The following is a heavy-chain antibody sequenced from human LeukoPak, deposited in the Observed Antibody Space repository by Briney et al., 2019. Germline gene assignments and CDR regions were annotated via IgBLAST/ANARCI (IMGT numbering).Heavy chain of an antibody. CDR2: ISSSSSYI. CDR1: GFTFSSYS. J-gene: IGHJ4*02. D-gene: IGHD2-2*01. Sequence: GGSLRLSCAASGFTFSSYSMNWVRQAPGKGLEWVSSISSSSSYIYYADSVKGRFTISRDNAKNSLYLQMNSLRAEDTAVYYCARDFRYCSSTSCFDYWGQGTLVTVSS. CDR3: ARDFRYCSSTSCFDY. V-gene: IGHV3-21*01.